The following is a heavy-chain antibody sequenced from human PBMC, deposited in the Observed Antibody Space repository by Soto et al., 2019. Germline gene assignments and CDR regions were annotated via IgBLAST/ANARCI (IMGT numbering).Heavy chain of an antibody. V-gene: IGHV3-74*03. CDR2: VSPDGSST. Sequence: PGGSLRLSCAASGFTFSSYSMHWVRQLPGKGLVWVSRVSPDGSSTTYADSVKGRFTISRDNAKNTMSLQMNNLGVDDTALYFCVRDQDTYGQAVFDSWGQGALVTVSS. J-gene: IGHJ4*02. CDR3: VRDQDTYGQAVFDS. CDR1: GFTFSSYS. D-gene: IGHD2-15*01.